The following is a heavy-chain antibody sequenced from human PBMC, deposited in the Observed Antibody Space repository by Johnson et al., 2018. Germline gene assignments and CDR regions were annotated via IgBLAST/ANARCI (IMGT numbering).Heavy chain of an antibody. Sequence: VQLVESGGGLVQPGGSLRLSCAASGFTFSSYAMSWVRQAPGKGLEWVSAISGSGGSPYYADPVKGRFTVSRDNSKNTLYLQMNSLRAEDTAVYYCAKFPPSIAAAGYYYYMDVWGKGTTVTVSS. V-gene: IGHV3-23*04. CDR3: AKFPPSIAAAGYYYYMDV. CDR2: ISGSGGSP. CDR1: GFTFSSYA. J-gene: IGHJ6*03. D-gene: IGHD6-13*01.